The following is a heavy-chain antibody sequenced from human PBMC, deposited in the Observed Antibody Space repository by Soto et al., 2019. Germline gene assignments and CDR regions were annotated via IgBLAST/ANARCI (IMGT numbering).Heavy chain of an antibody. CDR1: GGSFSGYY. D-gene: IGHD2-2*01. V-gene: IGHV4-34*01. CDR2: INHSGST. J-gene: IGHJ6*03. CDR3: ARCQLLSYYYYYYMDV. Sequence: SETLSLTCAVYGGSFSGYYWSWIRQPPGKGLEWIGEINHSGSTNYNPSLKSRVTISVDTSKNQFSLKLSSVTAADTAVYYCARCQLLSYYYYYYMDVWGKGTTVTVSS.